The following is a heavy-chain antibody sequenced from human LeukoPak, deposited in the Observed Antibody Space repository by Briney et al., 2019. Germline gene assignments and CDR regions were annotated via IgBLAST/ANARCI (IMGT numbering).Heavy chain of an antibody. CDR3: AKAPVTSCRGAYCYPFDY. CDR2: ISSTDAGT. Sequence: GGSLRLSCAASGFSLSSYAMSWVRQAPGKGPEWVSAISSTDAGTYHADSVRGRFTISRDSSKNTLYLQMNSLRAEDAAVYYCAKAPVTSCRGAYCYPFDYWGQGTLVTVSS. V-gene: IGHV3-23*01. D-gene: IGHD2-21*01. CDR1: GFSLSSYA. J-gene: IGHJ4*02.